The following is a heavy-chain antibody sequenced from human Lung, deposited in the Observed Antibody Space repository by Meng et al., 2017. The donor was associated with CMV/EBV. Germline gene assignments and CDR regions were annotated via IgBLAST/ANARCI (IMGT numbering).Heavy chain of an antibody. CDR1: GYTFSTYT. V-gene: IGHV7-4-1*02. CDR3: ARGGNFDP. Sequence: QVQLVKFGSELKKPGSSVKVSCKASGYTFSTYTINWVRQAHGRGLEWMGWISTNTGTPTYTQGFTGRFVFSLDTSVSTAYLQISSLKAEDTAVYYCARGGNFDPWGQGTLVTVSS. CDR2: ISTNTGTP. J-gene: IGHJ5*02. D-gene: IGHD2/OR15-2a*01.